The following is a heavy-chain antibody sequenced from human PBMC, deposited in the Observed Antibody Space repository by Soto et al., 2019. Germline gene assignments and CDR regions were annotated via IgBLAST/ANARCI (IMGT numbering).Heavy chain of an antibody. D-gene: IGHD1-26*01. CDR3: GRGVGYAGLDD. CDR1: GGSFSAYY. V-gene: IGHV4-34*01. J-gene: IGHJ4*02. CDR2: INHSGST. Sequence: SETLSLTCAVYGGSFSAYYWSWIRQPPGKGLEWIGEINHSGSTNYNPSLKSRVTISVDRSKNQFSLKLSSVPAADTAVEYGGRGVGYAGLDDWGQGTLVTVSS.